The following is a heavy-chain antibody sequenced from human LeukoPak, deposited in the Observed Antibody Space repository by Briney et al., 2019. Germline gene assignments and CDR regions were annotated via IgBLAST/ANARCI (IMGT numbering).Heavy chain of an antibody. V-gene: IGHV1-18*01. D-gene: IGHD4-17*01. CDR3: ARTILSTVTTYFMYFDY. J-gene: IGHJ4*02. Sequence: ASVKVSCKASGYTVTSYGISWVRQAPGQGLEWMGWISAYNGNTNYAQKLQGRVTMTPDPSTSTASMELRSLRSDDTAVYYCARTILSTVTTYFMYFDYWGQGTLVTVSS. CDR1: GYTVTSYG. CDR2: ISAYNGNT.